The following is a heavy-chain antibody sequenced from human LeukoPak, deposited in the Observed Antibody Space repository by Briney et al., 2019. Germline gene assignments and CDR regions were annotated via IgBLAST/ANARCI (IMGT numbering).Heavy chain of an antibody. CDR2: ISYDGSNK. J-gene: IGHJ4*02. CDR3: ARGKQTYYFDY. Sequence: GGSLRLSCAASGFTFSSYAMHWVRQAPGKGLEWVAVISYDGSNKYYADSVKGRFTISRDNSKNTLYLQMNSLRAEDTAVYYCARGKQTYYFDYWGQGTLVTVSS. V-gene: IGHV3-30-3*01. CDR1: GFTFSSYA. D-gene: IGHD1/OR15-1a*01.